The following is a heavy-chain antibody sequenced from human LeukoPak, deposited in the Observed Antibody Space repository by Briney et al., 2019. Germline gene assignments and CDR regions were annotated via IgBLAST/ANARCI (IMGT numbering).Heavy chain of an antibody. CDR1: GGSISGDY. CDR2: ISYSGIT. Sequence: SETLSLTCTVSGGSISGDYWSWIRQPPGKGLEWLGHISYSGITNYKPSLKSRVTISTDTSKNQVSLKLKSVTAADTAVYYCARDSPRGHIGDPWGQGTLVTVSS. V-gene: IGHV4-59*01. J-gene: IGHJ5*02. CDR3: ARDSPRGHIGDP. D-gene: IGHD3-10*01.